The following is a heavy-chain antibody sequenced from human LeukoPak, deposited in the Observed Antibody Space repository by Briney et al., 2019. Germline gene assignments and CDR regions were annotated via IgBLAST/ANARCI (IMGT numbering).Heavy chain of an antibody. D-gene: IGHD6-6*01. CDR1: GFTFSRYS. CDR2: ISSSSSYI. CDR3: AREQQLGDAFDI. Sequence: PGGSLRLSCAASGFTFSRYSMNWVRQAPGKGLEWVSSISSSSSYIYYADSVKGRFTISRDNAKNSLYLQMNSLRAEDKAVYYCAREQQLGDAFDISGQGTMVTVSS. J-gene: IGHJ3*02. V-gene: IGHV3-21*01.